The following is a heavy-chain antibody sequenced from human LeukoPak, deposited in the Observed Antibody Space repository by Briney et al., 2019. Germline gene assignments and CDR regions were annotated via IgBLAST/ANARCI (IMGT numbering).Heavy chain of an antibody. CDR2: ISSGGSTV. J-gene: IGHJ4*02. CDR3: ARSFYRDLDY. D-gene: IGHD3-16*02. V-gene: IGHV3-48*03. Sequence: TGGSLRLSCAASGFPFSSYEINWVRQAPGKGLEWVSYISSGGSTVYYADSVKGRFTISRDNAKNSLYLQMSSLRAEDPAVYYFARSFYRDLDYWGQGTLVTVSS. CDR1: GFPFSSYE.